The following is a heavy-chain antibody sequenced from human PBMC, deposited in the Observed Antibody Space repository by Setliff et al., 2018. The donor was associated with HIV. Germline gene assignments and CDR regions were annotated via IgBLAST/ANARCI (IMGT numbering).Heavy chain of an antibody. J-gene: IGHJ6*03. D-gene: IGHD5-18*01. Sequence: PSETLSLTCTVSGDSMNSVSYSWAWLRQSAGKGPEWIGHVYARGSANYNPSLTSRVTISVPTSKNQFSLKLSSVTAADTAVYYCARGSRGYSYAYYYYYMDVWGKGTTVTVSS. CDR1: GDSMNSVSYS. CDR3: ARGSRGYSYAYYYYYMDV. CDR2: VYARGSA. V-gene: IGHV4-61*10.